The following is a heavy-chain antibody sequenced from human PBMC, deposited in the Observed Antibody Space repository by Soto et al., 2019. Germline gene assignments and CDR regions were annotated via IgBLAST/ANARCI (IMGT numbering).Heavy chain of an antibody. D-gene: IGHD1-7*01. J-gene: IGHJ6*02. CDR1: GFTFSNAW. Sequence: GGSLRLSCAASGFTFSNAWMNWVRQAPGKGLEWVGRIKSKTDGGTTDYAAPVKGRFTISRDDSKNTLYLQMNSLKTEDTAVYYCTTDGPRDIITGTTYGVYYYYGMDVWGQGTTVTVSS. CDR3: TTDGPRDIITGTTYGVYYYYGMDV. CDR2: IKSKTDGGTT. V-gene: IGHV3-15*07.